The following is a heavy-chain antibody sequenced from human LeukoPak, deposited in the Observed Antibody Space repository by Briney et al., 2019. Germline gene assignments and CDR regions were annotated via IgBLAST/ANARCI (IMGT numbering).Heavy chain of an antibody. CDR3: ARAGSYGSGRAEGVGY. CDR2: IANDGRT. Sequence: GGSLRLSCAASGFTVSSNYMSWVRQAPGKGLECVSVIANDGRTYYANSVKGRFTISRDISKNMVYLQMNSLRADDTAVYYCARAGSYGSGRAEGVGYWGQGTLVTVSS. J-gene: IGHJ4*02. CDR1: GFTVSSNY. V-gene: IGHV3-53*01. D-gene: IGHD3-10*01.